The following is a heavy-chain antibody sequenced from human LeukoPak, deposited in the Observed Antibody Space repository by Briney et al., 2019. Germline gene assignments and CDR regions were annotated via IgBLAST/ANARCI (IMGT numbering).Heavy chain of an antibody. CDR1: GFTFSIFA. Sequence: GGSLRLSCVASGFTFSIFAMSWVRQAPGKGLEWVSVINPNGGTTYYADSVKGRFTISRDNSKNTLYLQMNSLRAEDTAVYYCAKHTWGSYYYYYMDVWGKGTTVTVSS. CDR3: AKHTWGSYYYYYMDV. CDR2: INPNGGTT. J-gene: IGHJ6*03. D-gene: IGHD1-26*01. V-gene: IGHV3-23*01.